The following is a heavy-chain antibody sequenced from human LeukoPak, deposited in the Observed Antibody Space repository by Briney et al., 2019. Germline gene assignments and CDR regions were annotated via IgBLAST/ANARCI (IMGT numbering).Heavy chain of an antibody. V-gene: IGHV1-8*01. J-gene: IGHJ4*02. CDR1: GYTFTSYD. CDR2: MNPNSGNT. CDR3: ARDRMYSGSYYDDY. Sequence: ASVKVSCKASGYTFTSYDINWVRQATGQGLEWMGWMNPNSGNTGYAQKLQGRVTMTTDTSTSTAYMELRSLRSDDTAVYYCARDRMYSGSYYDDYWGQGTLVTVSS. D-gene: IGHD1-26*01.